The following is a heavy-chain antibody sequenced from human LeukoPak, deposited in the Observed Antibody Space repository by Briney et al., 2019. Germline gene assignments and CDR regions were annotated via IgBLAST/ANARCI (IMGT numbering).Heavy chain of an antibody. J-gene: IGHJ5*02. V-gene: IGHV4-31*03. CDR1: GRSISSCGYY. D-gene: IGHD3-3*01. CDR2: ICYSGSI. Sequence: SETLSLTCTVSGRSISSCGYYWSWIRQHPGKGLEWIGYICYSGSIYYNPSLKSRVTISVDTSKNQFSLKLSSVTDADTAVYYCARVQITIFGVAVNWFDPWGQGTLVTVSS. CDR3: ARVQITIFGVAVNWFDP.